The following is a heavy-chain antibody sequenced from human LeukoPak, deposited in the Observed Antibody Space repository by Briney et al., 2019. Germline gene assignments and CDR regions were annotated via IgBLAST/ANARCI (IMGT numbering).Heavy chain of an antibody. CDR2: IYYSGST. V-gene: IGHV4-59*08. D-gene: IGHD3-10*01. CDR3: ARLRLLYYGTDV. Sequence: SETLSLTCTVSGGSISSYYWSWIRQPPGKGLEWIGYIYYSGSTNYNPSLKSRVTISVDTSKNQFSLKLSSVTAADTAVYYCARLRLLYYGTDVWGQGTTVTVSS. CDR1: GGSISSYY. J-gene: IGHJ6*02.